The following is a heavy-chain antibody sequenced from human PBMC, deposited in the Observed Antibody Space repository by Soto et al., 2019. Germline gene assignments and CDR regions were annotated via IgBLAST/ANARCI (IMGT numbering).Heavy chain of an antibody. Sequence: PGGSLRLSCAASGFTFSSYAMSWVRQAPGKGLEWVSAISGSGGSTYYADSVKGRFTISRDNSKNTLYLQMNSLRAEDTAVYYCAKAFKPDDWLLYYYYYNGMDVWGQGTTVTVSS. CDR2: ISGSGGST. D-gene: IGHD3-9*01. CDR3: AKAFKPDDWLLYYYYYNGMDV. CDR1: GFTFSSYA. J-gene: IGHJ6*02. V-gene: IGHV3-23*01.